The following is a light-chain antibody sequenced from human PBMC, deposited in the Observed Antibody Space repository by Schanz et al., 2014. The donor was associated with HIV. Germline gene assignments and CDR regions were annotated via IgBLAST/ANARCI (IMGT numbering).Light chain of an antibody. CDR1: RSTIERRA. J-gene: IGLJ2*01. CDR3: ATWDITLNGPV. CDR2: NND. Sequence: QSLLTQPPSASGTPGQKVTISCSGSRSTIERRAVDWYQHLPGTAPRLLIHNNDQRPSGVPDRFSGSKSGTSASLTISGLQSDDEADYYCATWDITLNGPVFGGGTKLTVL. V-gene: IGLV1-44*01.